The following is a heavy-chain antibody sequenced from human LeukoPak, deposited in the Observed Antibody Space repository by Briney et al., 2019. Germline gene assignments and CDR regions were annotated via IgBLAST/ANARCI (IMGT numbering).Heavy chain of an antibody. CDR3: ARGAPGIAAADYFDY. CDR1: GFTFSSYA. Sequence: PGGSLRLSCAASGFTFSSYAMHWVRQAPGKGLEWVAVISYDGSNKYYADSVKGRFTISRDNSKNTLYLQMNSLRAEDTAVYYCARGAPGIAAADYFDYWGQGTLVTVSS. D-gene: IGHD6-13*01. CDR2: ISYDGSNK. J-gene: IGHJ4*02. V-gene: IGHV3-30-3*01.